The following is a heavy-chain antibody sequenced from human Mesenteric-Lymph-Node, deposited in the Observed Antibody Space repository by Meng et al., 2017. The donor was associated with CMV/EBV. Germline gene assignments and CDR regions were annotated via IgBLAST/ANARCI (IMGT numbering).Heavy chain of an antibody. J-gene: IGHJ1*01. CDR2: IKQDGSEK. CDR3: ARDWRYYDSSGYYYLAEYFQH. CDR1: YW. D-gene: IGHD3-22*01. Sequence: YWVSGVRQAQGKGLEWGANIKQDGSEKYYVDSGRGRFTISRDNAKNSMYLQMNSLRAEDTAVYYCARDWRYYDSSGYYYLAEYFQHWGQGTLVTVSS. V-gene: IGHV3-7*01.